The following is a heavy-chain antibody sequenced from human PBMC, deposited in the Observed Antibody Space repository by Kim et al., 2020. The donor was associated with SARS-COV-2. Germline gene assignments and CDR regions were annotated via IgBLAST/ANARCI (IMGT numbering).Heavy chain of an antibody. Sequence: GGSLRLSCAASGFTFRSYGMSWVRQAPGKGLEWVSALSGPGGSTYYADFVKGRFTISRDNSKNTLYLQMNSLRDEDTAVYYCGRGYSGYDVGYWGQGTLVTVSS. CDR3: GRGYSGYDVGY. V-gene: IGHV3-23*01. J-gene: IGHJ4*02. D-gene: IGHD5-12*01. CDR1: GFTFRSYG. CDR2: LSGPGGST.